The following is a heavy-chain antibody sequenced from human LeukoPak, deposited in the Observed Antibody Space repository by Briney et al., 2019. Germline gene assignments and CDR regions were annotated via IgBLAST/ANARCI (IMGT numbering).Heavy chain of an antibody. D-gene: IGHD5-24*01. CDR1: GYTFTSYY. CDR3: ARGSRWLQLGRYFDY. J-gene: IGHJ4*02. Sequence: ASVKVSCMASGYTFTSYYMHWVRQAPGQGLEWMGIINPSGGSTSYAQKFQGRVTMTRDTSTSTVYMELSSLRSEDTAVYYCARGSRWLQLGRYFDYWGQGTLVTVSS. V-gene: IGHV1-46*01. CDR2: INPSGGST.